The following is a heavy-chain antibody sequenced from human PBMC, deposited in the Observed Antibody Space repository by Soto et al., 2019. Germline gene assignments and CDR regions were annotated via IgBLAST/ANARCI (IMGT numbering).Heavy chain of an antibody. V-gene: IGHV4-30-4*01. Sequence: SETLSLTCTVSGGSISSGDYYWSWIRQPPGKGLEWIGYIYYSGSTYYNPSLKSRVTISVDTSKNQFSLKLSSVTAADTAVYYCARAYSSGWYGLNWGQGTLVTVSS. D-gene: IGHD6-19*01. CDR1: GGSISSGDYY. CDR3: ARAYSSGWYGLN. CDR2: IYYSGST. J-gene: IGHJ4*02.